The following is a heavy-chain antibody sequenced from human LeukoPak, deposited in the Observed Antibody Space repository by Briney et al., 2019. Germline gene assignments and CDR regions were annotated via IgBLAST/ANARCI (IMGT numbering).Heavy chain of an antibody. V-gene: IGHV3-48*03. CDR2: VSKSGGTT. J-gene: IGHJ3*02. CDR3: ATAVI. Sequence: PGGSLRLSCEASGFTFSSYEMNWFRQAPGKGLEWVSSVSKSGGTTKNADSVKGRFTVSRDNAKNSLYLQMNSLTAEDTAVYYCATAVIRGRGTMVTVSS. CDR1: GFTFSSYE.